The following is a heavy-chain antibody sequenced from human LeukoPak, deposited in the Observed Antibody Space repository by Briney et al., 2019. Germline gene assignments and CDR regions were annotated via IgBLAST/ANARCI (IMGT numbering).Heavy chain of an antibody. CDR3: ARYYGGKKGKFDP. Sequence: SQTLSLTCTVSGGSISSGDYYWSWIRQPPGKGLEWIGYIYYSGSTYYNPSLKSRVTISVDTSKIQFSLKLSSVTAADTAVYYCARYYGGKKGKFDPWGQGTLVTVSS. D-gene: IGHD4-23*01. CDR2: IYYSGST. CDR1: GGSISSGDYY. J-gene: IGHJ5*02. V-gene: IGHV4-30-4*08.